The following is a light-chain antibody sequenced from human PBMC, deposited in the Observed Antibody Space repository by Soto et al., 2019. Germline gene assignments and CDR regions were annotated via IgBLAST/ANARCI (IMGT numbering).Light chain of an antibody. CDR3: GTWDSSLTNGRAV. CDR2: DDN. Sequence: QPVLTQPPSVSVAPGQTVTVSCSGNSSNIGNSYVSWYQQFPGTAPRLLIYDDNKRPSGIRDRFSGSKSGTSATLAITGLQTGDEAVYYCGTWDSSLTNGRAVFGGGTQLTVL. CDR1: SSNIGNSY. J-gene: IGLJ3*02. V-gene: IGLV1-51*01.